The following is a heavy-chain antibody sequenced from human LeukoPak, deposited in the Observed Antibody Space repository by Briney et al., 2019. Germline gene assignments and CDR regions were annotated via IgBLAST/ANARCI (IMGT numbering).Heavy chain of an antibody. V-gene: IGHV4-4*07. J-gene: IGHJ6*03. Sequence: PSETLSLTCTVSVHSFSICYWMWIRQPAGKGLEWIGLIYTSGTTKYNSYFKSRVTISVDRSKNQFSLKLSSVNAADTAVYYCARIIVDYYYYMDVWGKGTTVTVSS. CDR3: ARIIVDYYYYMDV. D-gene: IGHD2/OR15-2a*01. CDR1: VHSFSICY. CDR2: IYTSGTT.